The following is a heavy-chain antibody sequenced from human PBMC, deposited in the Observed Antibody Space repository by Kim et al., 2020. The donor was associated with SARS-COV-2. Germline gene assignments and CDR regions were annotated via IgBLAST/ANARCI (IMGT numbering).Heavy chain of an antibody. CDR1: GFTFSSYA. V-gene: IGHV3-64*01. J-gene: IGHJ6*03. Sequence: GGSLRLSCAASGFTFSSYAMHWVRQAPGKGLEYVSAISSNGGSTYYANSVKGRFTISRDNSKNTLYLQMGSLRAEDMAVYYCARVANYDFWSGYIVNYMDVWGKGTTVTVSS. CDR2: ISSNGGST. D-gene: IGHD3-3*01. CDR3: ARVANYDFWSGYIVNYMDV.